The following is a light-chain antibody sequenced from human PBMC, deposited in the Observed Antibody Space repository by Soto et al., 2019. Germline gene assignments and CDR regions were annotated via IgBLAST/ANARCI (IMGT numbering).Light chain of an antibody. J-gene: IGKJ5*01. CDR1: QSISSW. CDR2: DAS. CDR3: QQYDNLPIT. Sequence: DIQMPPSPSTLSASVGDRVTITCRASQSISSWLAWYQQKPGKAPKLLIYDASNLETGVPSRFSGSGSGTDFTFTISSLQPEDIATYYCQQYDNLPITFGQGTRLEIK. V-gene: IGKV1-33*01.